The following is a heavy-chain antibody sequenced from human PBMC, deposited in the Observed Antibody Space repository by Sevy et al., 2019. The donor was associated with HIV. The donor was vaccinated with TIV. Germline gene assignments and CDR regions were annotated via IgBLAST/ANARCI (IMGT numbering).Heavy chain of an antibody. J-gene: IGHJ3*02. CDR2: ISYDGSNK. V-gene: IGHV3-30-3*01. Sequence: GGSLRLSCAASGFTFSSYAMHWVRQAPGKGLEWVAVISYDGSNKYYADSVKGRFTTSRDNSKNTLYLQMNSLRAEDTAVYYCARGAGGAFDIWGQGTMVTVSS. CDR3: ARGAGGAFDI. CDR1: GFTFSSYA.